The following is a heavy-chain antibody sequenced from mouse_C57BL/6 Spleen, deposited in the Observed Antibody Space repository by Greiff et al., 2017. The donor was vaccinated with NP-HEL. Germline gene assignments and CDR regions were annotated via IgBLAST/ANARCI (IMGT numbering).Heavy chain of an antibody. J-gene: IGHJ4*01. V-gene: IGHV1-19*01. CDR2: INPYNGGT. D-gene: IGHD4-1*01. CDR1: GYTFTDYY. CDR3: AREGLGRAMDY. Sequence: VQLQQSGPVLVKPGASVKMSCKASGYTFTDYYMNWVKQSHGKSLEWIGVINPYNGGTSYNQKFKGKATLTVDKSSSTAYMELNSLTSEDSAVYYCAREGLGRAMDYWGQGTSVTVSS.